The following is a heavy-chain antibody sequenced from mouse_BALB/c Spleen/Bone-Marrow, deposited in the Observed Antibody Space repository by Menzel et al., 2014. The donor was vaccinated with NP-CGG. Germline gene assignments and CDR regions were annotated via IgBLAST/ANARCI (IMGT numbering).Heavy chain of an antibody. J-gene: IGHJ4*01. Sequence: DVKLQESGAELVKPGASVKLSCTASGFNIRDTYMQWVKQRPEQGLEWIGRIDPANVNTKYDPKFQGKATITADTSSNTAYLQLSSLTSEDTAVYYCARWLLPYGLDYWGQGTSVTVSS. D-gene: IGHD2-3*01. CDR3: ARWLLPYGLDY. CDR1: GFNIRDTY. V-gene: IGHV14-3*02. CDR2: IDPANVNT.